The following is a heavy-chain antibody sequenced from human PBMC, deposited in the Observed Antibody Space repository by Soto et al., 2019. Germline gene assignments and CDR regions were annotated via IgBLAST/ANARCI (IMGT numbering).Heavy chain of an antibody. CDR1: GGSISSSSYY. Sequence: QLQLQESSPGLVKPSETLSLTCTVSGGSISSSSYYWGWIRQPPGKGLEWIGSIYYSGSTYYDPARKSRVTISVDTSKNQFSLKLSSVTAADTAVYYCARRDKYYYGSGSYYVFDYWGQGTLVTVSS. D-gene: IGHD3-10*01. CDR2: IYYSGST. CDR3: ARRDKYYYGSGSYYVFDY. J-gene: IGHJ4*02. V-gene: IGHV4-39*01.